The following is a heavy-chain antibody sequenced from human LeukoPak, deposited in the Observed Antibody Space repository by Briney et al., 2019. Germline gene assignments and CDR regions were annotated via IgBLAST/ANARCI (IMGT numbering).Heavy chain of an antibody. CDR3: ARGEVTMVRGVSFWFDP. Sequence: PSETLSLTCAVYGGSFSGYYWSWIRQPPGKGLEWIGEINHSGSTNYNPSLKSRVTISVDTSKNQFSLKLSSVTAADTAVYYCARGEVTMVRGVSFWFDPWGQGTLVTVSS. CDR2: INHSGST. J-gene: IGHJ5*02. CDR1: GGSFSGYY. V-gene: IGHV4-34*01. D-gene: IGHD3-10*01.